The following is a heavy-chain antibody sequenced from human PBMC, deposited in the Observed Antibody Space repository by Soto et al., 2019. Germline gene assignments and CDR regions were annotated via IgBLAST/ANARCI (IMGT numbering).Heavy chain of an antibody. V-gene: IGHV1-69*04. CDR2: IIPILGIA. D-gene: IGHD6-19*01. CDR1: GFTFTSSA. CDR3: ARDVSGWSDY. Sequence: SGKVSCKASGFTFTSSAMQWVRQAPGQGLEWMGRIIPILGIANYAQKFQGRVTITADKSTSTTYMGLSSLSFEDTAGYLCARDVSGWSDYWGQGTLVTVSS. J-gene: IGHJ4*02.